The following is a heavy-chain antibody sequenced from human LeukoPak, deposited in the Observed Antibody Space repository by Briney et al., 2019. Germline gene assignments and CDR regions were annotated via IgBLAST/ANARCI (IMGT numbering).Heavy chain of an antibody. CDR3: ARSCRYYDSSGYYYSVMRDGMDV. CDR2: IIPIFGTA. Sequence: ASVKVSCKASGYTFTSYGISWVRQAPGQGLEWMGGIIPIFGTANYAQKFQGRVTITADESTSTAYMELSSLRSEDTAVYYCARSCRYYDSSGYYYSVMRDGMDVWGQGTTVTVSS. D-gene: IGHD3-22*01. CDR1: GYTFTSYG. J-gene: IGHJ6*02. V-gene: IGHV1-69*13.